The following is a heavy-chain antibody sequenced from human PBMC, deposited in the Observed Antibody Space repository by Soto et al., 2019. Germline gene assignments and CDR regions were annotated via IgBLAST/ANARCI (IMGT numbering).Heavy chain of an antibody. CDR3: AKARWGARYYFDY. CDR1: GFTFSSYA. Sequence: EVPLLESGGGLVQPGGSLRLSCAASGFTFSSYAMSWVRQAPGKGLEWVSAISGSGGSTYYADSVKGRFTISRDNSKNTLYLQMNSLRAEDTAVYYCAKARWGARYYFDYWGQGTLVTVSS. J-gene: IGHJ4*02. D-gene: IGHD1-26*01. CDR2: ISGSGGST. V-gene: IGHV3-23*01.